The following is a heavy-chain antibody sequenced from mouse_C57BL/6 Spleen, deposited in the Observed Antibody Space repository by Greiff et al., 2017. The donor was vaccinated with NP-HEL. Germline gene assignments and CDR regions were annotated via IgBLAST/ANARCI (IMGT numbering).Heavy chain of an antibody. CDR3: TRGDYSNPFDY. J-gene: IGHJ2*01. Sequence: EVKLVESGEGLVKPGGSLKLSCAASGFTFSSYAMSWVRQTPEKRLEWVAYISSGGDYIYYADTVKGRFTISRDNARNTLYLQMSSLKSEDTAMYYCTRGDYSNPFDYWGQGTTLTVSS. V-gene: IGHV5-9-1*02. CDR1: GFTFSSYA. D-gene: IGHD2-5*01. CDR2: ISSGGDYI.